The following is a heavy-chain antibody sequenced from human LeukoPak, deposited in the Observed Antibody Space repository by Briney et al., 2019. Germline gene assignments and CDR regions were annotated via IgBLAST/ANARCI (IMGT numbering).Heavy chain of an antibody. CDR1: GYTFTGYY. D-gene: IGHD1-26*01. Sequence: SVKVSCKASGYTFTGYYMHGVRQAPGQELEWMGWINPNSGSTNYAQKLQGRGTMTRDTSISTAYMELSRLRSDDTAVYYCARDREILDYYYGMDVWGQGTTVTVSS. CDR2: INPNSGST. V-gene: IGHV1-2*02. J-gene: IGHJ6*02. CDR3: ARDREILDYYYGMDV.